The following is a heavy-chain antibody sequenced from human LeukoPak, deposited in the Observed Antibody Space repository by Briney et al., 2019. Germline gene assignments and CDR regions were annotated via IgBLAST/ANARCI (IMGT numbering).Heavy chain of an antibody. V-gene: IGHV1-2*02. Sequence: ASVTVFCKASGYTFTGYYMHWVRQAPGQGLEWMGWINPNSGGTNYAQKFQGRVTMTRDTSISTAYMELRSLRSDDTAVYYCARSHDYGDDYWGQGTLVTVSS. CDR1: GYTFTGYY. D-gene: IGHD4-17*01. J-gene: IGHJ4*02. CDR3: ARSHDYGDDY. CDR2: INPNSGGT.